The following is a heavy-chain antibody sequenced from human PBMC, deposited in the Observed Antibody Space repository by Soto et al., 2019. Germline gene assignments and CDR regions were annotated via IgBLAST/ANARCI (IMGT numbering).Heavy chain of an antibody. Sequence: GGSLTLSRGACGFTFSHAWMSWDRKAPGKGLEWVGRIRSKTDGEIVDYAAPVKGRFTISRDDSKSTLYLQMNSLRTEDTAVYYCTTLERYDGSGSCLWGQGTLVTVSS. V-gene: IGHV3-15*01. J-gene: IGHJ4*02. CDR2: IRSKTDGEIV. CDR1: GFTFSHAW. CDR3: TTLERYDGSGSCL. D-gene: IGHD3-10*01.